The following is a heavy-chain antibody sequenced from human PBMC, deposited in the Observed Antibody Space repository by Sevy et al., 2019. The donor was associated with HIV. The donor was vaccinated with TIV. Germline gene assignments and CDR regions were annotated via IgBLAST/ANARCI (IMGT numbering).Heavy chain of an antibody. Sequence: GGSLRLSCAASGFTFSSYAMHWVRQAPGKGLEWVAVISYDGSNKYYADSVKGRFTISRDNSKNTLYLQMNSLRAEDTAVYYCARSIGYCSSTSCHFGYSGHEDYYYYYGMDVWGQGTPVTVSS. CDR3: ARSIGYCSSTSCHFGYSGHEDYYYYYGMDV. V-gene: IGHV3-30*04. D-gene: IGHD2-2*01. CDR2: ISYDGSNK. CDR1: GFTFSSYA. J-gene: IGHJ6*02.